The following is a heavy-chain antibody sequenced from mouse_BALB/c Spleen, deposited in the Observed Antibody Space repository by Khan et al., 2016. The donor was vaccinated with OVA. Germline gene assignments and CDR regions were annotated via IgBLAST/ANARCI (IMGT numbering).Heavy chain of an antibody. V-gene: IGHV5-17*02. CDR1: GFTFSSYG. D-gene: IGHD1-1*01. J-gene: IGHJ2*01. CDR2: ISGDSSTI. Sequence: EVQLVESGGGLVQPGGSRKLSCAASGFTFSSYGMHWVRQAPEKGLEWVAYISGDSSTIYYTDTVKGRFTISRDNPKNTLSLPMTSLMSEDTAMYYCATSYYYGYYFDYWGPGTTLTVAS. CDR3: ATSYYYGYYFDY.